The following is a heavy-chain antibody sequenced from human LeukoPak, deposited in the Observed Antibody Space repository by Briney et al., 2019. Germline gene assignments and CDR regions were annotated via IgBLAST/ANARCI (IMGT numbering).Heavy chain of an antibody. CDR3: ATELGEGKLYYYYGMDV. CDR1: GFTFSSYA. V-gene: IGHV3-30-3*01. J-gene: IGHJ6*02. D-gene: IGHD7-27*01. CDR2: ISYDGSNK. Sequence: GGSLRLSCSAYGFTFSSYAMHWVRQAPGKGLEWVAVISYDGSNKYYADSVKGRFTISRDNSKNTLYLQMNSLRAEDTAVYYCATELGEGKLYYYYGMDVWGQGTTVTVSS.